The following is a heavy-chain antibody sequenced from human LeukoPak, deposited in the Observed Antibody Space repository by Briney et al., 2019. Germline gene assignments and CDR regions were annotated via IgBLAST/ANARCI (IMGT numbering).Heavy chain of an antibody. CDR1: GGSISSYY. Sequence: SETLSLTCTVSGGSISSYYWSWIRQPPGKGLEWIGYIYYSGSTNYNPSLKSRVTISVDTSKNQFSLKLSSVTAADTAVYYCARQLGYCSSTSCNDAFDIWGQGTMVTVSS. V-gene: IGHV4-59*08. CDR2: IYYSGST. D-gene: IGHD2-2*01. CDR3: ARQLGYCSSTSCNDAFDI. J-gene: IGHJ3*02.